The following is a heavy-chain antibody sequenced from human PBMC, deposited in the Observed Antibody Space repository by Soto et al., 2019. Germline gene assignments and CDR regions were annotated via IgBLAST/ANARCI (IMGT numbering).Heavy chain of an antibody. D-gene: IGHD3-3*01. CDR3: ARDMRVFGGMDV. Sequence: PSETLSLTCTVSGGPITSYYWSWIRQPAGKGLEWIGRTYITGDSNYSPSLKSRVTMSLDTTKNQFSLKLSSATAAATAVYYCARDMRVFGGMDVWGRGTTVTVS. V-gene: IGHV4-4*07. CDR2: TYITGDS. CDR1: GGPITSYY. J-gene: IGHJ6*02.